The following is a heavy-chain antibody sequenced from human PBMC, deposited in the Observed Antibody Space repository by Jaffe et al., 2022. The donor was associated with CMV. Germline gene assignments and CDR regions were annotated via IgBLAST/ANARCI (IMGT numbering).Heavy chain of an antibody. V-gene: IGHV3-21*01. CDR2: ISSSSSYI. J-gene: IGHJ4*02. D-gene: IGHD4-4*01. Sequence: EVQLVESGGGLVKPGGSLRLSCAASGFTFSSYSMNWVRQAPGKGLEWVSSISSSSSYIYYADSVKGRFTISRDNAKNSLYLQMNSLRAEDTAVYYCARDRSYSNYDFVGTHTFDYWGQGTLVTVSS. CDR3: ARDRSYSNYDFVGTHTFDY. CDR1: GFTFSSYS.